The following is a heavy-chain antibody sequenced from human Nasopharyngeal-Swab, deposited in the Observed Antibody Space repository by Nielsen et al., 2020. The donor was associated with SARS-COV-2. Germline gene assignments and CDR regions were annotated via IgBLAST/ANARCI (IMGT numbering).Heavy chain of an antibody. CDR3: AAAPSGDYGGY. CDR2: IWYDASNK. CDR1: GFTFSNYG. Sequence: GESLKISCAASGFTFSNYGMHWVRQAPGKGLEWVAVIWYDASNKYYADSVKGRFTISRDNSKNTVYLQMNSLRAEDTAVYYCAAAPSGDYGGYWGQGTLVTVSS. J-gene: IGHJ4*02. V-gene: IGHV3-33*01. D-gene: IGHD4-23*01.